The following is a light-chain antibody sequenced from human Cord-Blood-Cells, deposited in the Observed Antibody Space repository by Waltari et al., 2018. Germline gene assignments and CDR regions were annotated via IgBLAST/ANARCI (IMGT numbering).Light chain of an antibody. CDR3: QQYDNLPYT. V-gene: IGKV1-33*01. J-gene: IGKJ2*01. CDR1: QDISNY. Sequence: DIQMTQSPSSLSASVGDSVTITCQASQDISNYLNWYQQKPGKAPKRLIYDASNLETGVPSRFSGSGSGTDFTFTISSLQPEDIATYYCQQYDNLPYTFGQGTKLEIK. CDR2: DAS.